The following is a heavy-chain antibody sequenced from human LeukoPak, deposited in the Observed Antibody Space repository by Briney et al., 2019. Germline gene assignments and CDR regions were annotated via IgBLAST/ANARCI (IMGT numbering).Heavy chain of an antibody. CDR1: GGSFSGYY. V-gene: IGHV4-34*01. J-gene: IGHJ6*04. CDR3: ARFGYCSSTSCYGPYYPMDV. Sequence: PSETLSLTCAVYGGSFSGYYWSWIRQPQGKGLEWIGEINHSGSTNYNPSLKSRVTISVDTSKNQFSLKLSSVTAADTAVYYCARFGYCSSTSCYGPYYPMDVWGKGTTVTVSS. D-gene: IGHD2-2*01. CDR2: INHSGST.